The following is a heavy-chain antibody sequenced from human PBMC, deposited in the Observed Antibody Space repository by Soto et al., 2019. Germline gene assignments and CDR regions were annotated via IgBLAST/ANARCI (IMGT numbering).Heavy chain of an antibody. J-gene: IGHJ3*02. CDR1: GFTFSSYG. CDR3: ANLVIGELWPRIGYGDAFDI. CDR2: ISYDGSNK. V-gene: IGHV3-30*18. D-gene: IGHD3-10*01. Sequence: GGSLRLSCAASGFTFSSYGMHWVRQAPGKGLEWVAVISYDGSNKYYADSVKGRFTISRDNSKNTLYLQMNSLRAEDTAVYYCANLVIGELWPRIGYGDAFDIWGQGTMVTVSS.